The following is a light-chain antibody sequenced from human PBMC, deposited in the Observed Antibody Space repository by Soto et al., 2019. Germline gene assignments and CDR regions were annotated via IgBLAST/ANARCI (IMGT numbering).Light chain of an antibody. CDR1: TGTVTSGNY. Sequence: QAVVTQEPSLTVSPGGTVTLTCASNTGTVTSGNYPSWLQQKPGQPPRTLIYTTNSRHSSTPARFSGSLLGGKATLTLSGVQPEDAADYYCLLYYGGAHLVFGGGTKLTVL. CDR2: TTN. CDR3: LLYYGGAHLV. V-gene: IGLV7-43*01. J-gene: IGLJ2*01.